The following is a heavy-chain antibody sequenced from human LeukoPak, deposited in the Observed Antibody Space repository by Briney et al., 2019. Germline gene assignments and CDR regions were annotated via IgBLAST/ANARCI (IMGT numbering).Heavy chain of an antibody. D-gene: IGHD6-6*01. V-gene: IGHV1-2*06. Sequence: ASVKVSCKASGYPFTGYYLHWIRQAPGQGLEYMGRINPNNGGTNYAQKFQDRVTMTRDTSTSTVYMELSSLRSEDTAVYYCARDYTPSSSDPGYWGQGTLVTVSS. CDR1: GYPFTGYY. CDR2: INPNNGGT. CDR3: ARDYTPSSSDPGY. J-gene: IGHJ4*02.